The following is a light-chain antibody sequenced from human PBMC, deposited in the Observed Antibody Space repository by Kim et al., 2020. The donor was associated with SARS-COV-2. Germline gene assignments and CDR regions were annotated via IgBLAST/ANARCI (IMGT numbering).Light chain of an antibody. CDR1: QPIGSY. CDR2: DAS. J-gene: IGKJ2*01. V-gene: IGKV3-11*01. Sequence: SLSPGGRATLSCRASQPIGSYLAWFQQRPGQAPRLIISDASYRATGIPARFSGNGSGTDFTLTISSLEPDDFAVYYCQQRNNWMYTFGQGTKLEI. CDR3: QQRNNWMYT.